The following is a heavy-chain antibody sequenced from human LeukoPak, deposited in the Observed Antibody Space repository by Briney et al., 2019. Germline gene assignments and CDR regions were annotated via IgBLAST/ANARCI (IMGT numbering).Heavy chain of an antibody. Sequence: ASVKVSCKASGYTFTSYYMHWVRQAPGQGLEWMGIINPSGGSTSYAQKFQGRVTMTRDMSTSTVYMELSSLRSEDTAVYYCARTVGDYYYYYGMDVWGQGTTVTVSS. CDR3: ARTVGDYYYYYGMDV. CDR2: INPSGGST. CDR1: GYTFTSYY. D-gene: IGHD4-23*01. J-gene: IGHJ6*02. V-gene: IGHV1-46*01.